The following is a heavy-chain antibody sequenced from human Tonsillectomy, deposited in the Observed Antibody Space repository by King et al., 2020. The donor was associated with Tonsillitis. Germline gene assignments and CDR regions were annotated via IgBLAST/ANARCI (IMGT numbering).Heavy chain of an antibody. CDR1: GYSFTSYW. Sequence: VQLVESGAEVKKPGESLRISCKGSGYSFTSYWISWVRQMPGKGLQWMGRIDPSDSYTNYSPSFQGHVTISADKSISTAYLQWSSLKASDTAMYYCASYPPSGDFWSGPPNWFDPWGQGTLVTVSS. J-gene: IGHJ5*02. CDR3: ASYPPSGDFWSGPPNWFDP. CDR2: IDPSDSYT. D-gene: IGHD3-3*01. V-gene: IGHV5-10-1*03.